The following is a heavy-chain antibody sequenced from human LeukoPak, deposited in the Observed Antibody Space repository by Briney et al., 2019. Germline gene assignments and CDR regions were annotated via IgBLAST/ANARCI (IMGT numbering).Heavy chain of an antibody. CDR1: GLTFSNYT. Sequence: SPTLSCAASGLTFSNYTMHWVRQAPGKGLEWVSLIFGGTPFTYYVNSFRGRFTISRDNAKSSLYLQMTSLRVEDTAVYYCARDRNWAVDHWGHGTLEAVSS. CDR3: ARDRNWAVDH. V-gene: IGHV3-21*01. D-gene: IGHD1-1*01. CDR2: IFGGTPFT. J-gene: IGHJ5*02.